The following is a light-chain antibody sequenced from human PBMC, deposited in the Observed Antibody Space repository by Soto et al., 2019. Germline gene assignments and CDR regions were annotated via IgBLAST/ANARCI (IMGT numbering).Light chain of an antibody. Sequence: DIQMTQSPSSLSASVGDRVTITCQASQDISSYLNWYQQKPGKAPKLLIYDASNFETGVPSRFSGSGSGTDFTFTISSLQPEDIATYYCQQYDNLPRLTFGGGTKVEIK. CDR2: DAS. CDR3: QQYDNLPRLT. CDR1: QDISSY. V-gene: IGKV1-33*01. J-gene: IGKJ4*01.